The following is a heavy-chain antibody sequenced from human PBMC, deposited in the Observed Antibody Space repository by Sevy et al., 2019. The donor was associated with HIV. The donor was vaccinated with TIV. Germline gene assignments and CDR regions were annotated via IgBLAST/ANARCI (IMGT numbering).Heavy chain of an antibody. Sequence: ASVKVSCKASGGTFSSYAISWARQAPGRGLEWMGGIIPIFGTANYAQKFQGRVTITADESTSTAYMELSSLRSEDTAVYYCARAMESSTVTTYAFDIWGQGTMVTVSS. CDR3: ARAMESSTVTTYAFDI. V-gene: IGHV1-69*13. CDR2: IIPIFGTA. J-gene: IGHJ3*02. D-gene: IGHD4-17*01. CDR1: GGTFSSYA.